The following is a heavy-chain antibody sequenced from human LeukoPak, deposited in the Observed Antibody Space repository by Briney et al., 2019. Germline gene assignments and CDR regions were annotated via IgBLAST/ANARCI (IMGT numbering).Heavy chain of an antibody. CDR2: TNTDGSST. J-gene: IGHJ4*02. D-gene: IGHD3-22*01. Sequence: PGGSLRLSCEGSGFTFSHHWMHWVRRAPGRGLVWVSRTNTDGSSTNYVDSVKGRFTVSRDNAKNTMYLQMNSLRAEDTAVYYCATRAYYYYDSSGYYFDYWGQGTLVTVSS. CDR1: GFTFSHHW. CDR3: ATRAYYYYDSSGYYFDY. V-gene: IGHV3-74*01.